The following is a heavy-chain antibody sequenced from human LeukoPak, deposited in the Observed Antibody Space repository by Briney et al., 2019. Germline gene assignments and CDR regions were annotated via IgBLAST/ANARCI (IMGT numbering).Heavy chain of an antibody. CDR2: ISWDDDE. Sequence: SGPTLVNPPQTLTLTCIFSGFSLSTHGAGVGWIRHPQGNTLEWLSLISWDDDERYIPSLKSRITITKDTSKNKVVFKMTNMDPVETATYYCAHSGYRNNWYGIDHWGQGTMVTVSS. CDR3: AHSGYRNNWYGIDH. CDR1: GFSLSTHGAG. D-gene: IGHD5-12*01. J-gene: IGHJ4*02. V-gene: IGHV2-5*02.